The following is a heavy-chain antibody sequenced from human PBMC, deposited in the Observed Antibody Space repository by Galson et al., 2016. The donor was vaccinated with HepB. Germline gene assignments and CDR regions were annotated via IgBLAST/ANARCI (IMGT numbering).Heavy chain of an antibody. Sequence: SLRLSCAASEFTFSTYDIHWVRQAPGKGLEWVAIIWYDGSNKYYADSVKGRFTISRDNSKNTLYLQMKSLRAEDTAVYYCAREKPYTGGMDVWGKGTTVTVFS. CDR3: AREKPYTGGMDV. V-gene: IGHV3-33*01. CDR1: EFTFSTYD. J-gene: IGHJ6*04. D-gene: IGHD1-1*01. CDR2: IWYDGSNK.